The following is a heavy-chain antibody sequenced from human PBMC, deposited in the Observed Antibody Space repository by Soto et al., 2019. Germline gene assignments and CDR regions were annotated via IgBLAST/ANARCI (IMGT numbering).Heavy chain of an antibody. CDR3: ARVKMGYYDSSGYYSGWFDP. J-gene: IGHJ5*02. Sequence: GGSLRLSCAASGFTFSSYWMHWVRQAPGKGLVWVSRINSDGSSTSYADSVKGRFTISRDNAKNTLYLQMNSLRAEDTAVYYCARVKMGYYDSSGYYSGWFDPWGQGTLVTVSS. CDR1: GFTFSSYW. D-gene: IGHD3-22*01. CDR2: INSDGSST. V-gene: IGHV3-74*01.